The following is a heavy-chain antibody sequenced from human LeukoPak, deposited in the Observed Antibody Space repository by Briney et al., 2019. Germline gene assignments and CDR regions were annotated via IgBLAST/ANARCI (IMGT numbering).Heavy chain of an antibody. Sequence: GGSLRLSCAASGFTLSSYWMHWVRQSPGKGLVWVSRIKSDGRTNYADSVKGRFTISRDNAKNTVSLQMNSLRAEDTGVYYCARAPSEIGGYYPEYFRHWGQGTLVIVSS. J-gene: IGHJ1*01. CDR2: IKSDGRT. V-gene: IGHV3-74*01. D-gene: IGHD3-22*01. CDR1: GFTLSSYW. CDR3: ARAPSEIGGYYPEYFRH.